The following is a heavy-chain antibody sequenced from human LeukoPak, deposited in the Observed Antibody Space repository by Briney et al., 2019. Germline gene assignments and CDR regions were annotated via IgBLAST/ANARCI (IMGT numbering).Heavy chain of an antibody. J-gene: IGHJ4*02. V-gene: IGHV3-66*01. CDR1: GFTVSSTY. Sequence: GGSLRLSCLASGFTVSSTYMSWVRQAPGKGLEWVSVTYSGGSTYYADSVKGRCTISRDNSKNTLYLQMNSPRGEDTAVYYCARELGMDDILTGGMDYWGQGTLVTVSS. CDR2: TYSGGST. CDR3: ARELGMDDILTGGMDY. D-gene: IGHD3-9*01.